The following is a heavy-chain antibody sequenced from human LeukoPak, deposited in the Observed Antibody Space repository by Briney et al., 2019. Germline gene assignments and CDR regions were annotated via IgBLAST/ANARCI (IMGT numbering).Heavy chain of an antibody. D-gene: IGHD3-3*01. J-gene: IGHJ4*02. Sequence: PGRSLRLSCAASGFTFSSYGMHWVRQAPGKGLEWVAVISYDGSNKYYADSVKGRFTISRDNSKNTLYLQMNSLRAEDTAVYYCAKEGGVTIFGSHGALADYWGQGALVTVSS. V-gene: IGHV3-30*18. CDR2: ISYDGSNK. CDR3: AKEGGVTIFGSHGALADY. CDR1: GFTFSSYG.